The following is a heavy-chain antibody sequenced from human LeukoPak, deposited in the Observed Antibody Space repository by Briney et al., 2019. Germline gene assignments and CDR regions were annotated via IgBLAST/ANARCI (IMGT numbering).Heavy chain of an antibody. V-gene: IGHV4-34*01. Sequence: PSETLSLTCAVYGGSFSSYYWSWIRHPPGKGLEWIGEINHSGSTNYNPSLTSRVTISVDTSKNQLSLKLSSVTAADTAVYYCARQTKHSRIGSWGQRTLVTVSS. CDR1: GGSFSSYY. D-gene: IGHD6-13*01. CDR3: ARQTKHSRIGS. CDR2: INHSGST. J-gene: IGHJ4*02.